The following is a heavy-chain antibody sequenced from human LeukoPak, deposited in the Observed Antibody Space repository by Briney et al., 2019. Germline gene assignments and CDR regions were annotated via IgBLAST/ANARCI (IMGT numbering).Heavy chain of an antibody. Sequence: PSETLSLTCTVSGGSISNRDYYWGRIRQPPGKGLEWIGSIYYSGSTYYNPSLKSRVTISVDTSKNQFSLKLSSVTAADTAVYYCASLPFSITIFGVVPSLEYWGQGTQVTVSS. CDR1: GGSISNRDYY. V-gene: IGHV4-39*01. CDR2: IYYSGST. D-gene: IGHD3-3*01. CDR3: ASLPFSITIFGVVPSLEY. J-gene: IGHJ4*02.